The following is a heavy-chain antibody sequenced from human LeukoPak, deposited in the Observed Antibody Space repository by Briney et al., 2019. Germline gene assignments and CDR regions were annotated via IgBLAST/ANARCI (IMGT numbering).Heavy chain of an antibody. D-gene: IGHD3-10*01. J-gene: IGHJ4*02. CDR3: AKDGFWFGELSYNYFDY. Sequence: GGSLRLSCAASGFTFSTSWMHWVRQAPGKGLVWVSHINRDGSRTTYADSVKGRFTISRDNAKNTVYLQMNSLRAEDTAVYYCAKDGFWFGELSYNYFDYWGQGTLVTVSS. CDR2: INRDGSRT. V-gene: IGHV3-74*01. CDR1: GFTFSTSW.